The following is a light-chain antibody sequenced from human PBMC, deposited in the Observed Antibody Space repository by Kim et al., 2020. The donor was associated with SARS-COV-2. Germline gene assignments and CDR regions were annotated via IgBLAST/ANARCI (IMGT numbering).Light chain of an antibody. CDR1: QSITNY. Sequence: SASVGDRVTITCQASQSITNYLNWYQQKPGKAPKLLIYAASTLQSGVPSRFSGSGSGTDFTLTISSLQPEDFATYYCQQSYSFRAFGQGTKVDIK. V-gene: IGKV1-39*01. CDR3: QQSYSFRA. CDR2: AAS. J-gene: IGKJ1*01.